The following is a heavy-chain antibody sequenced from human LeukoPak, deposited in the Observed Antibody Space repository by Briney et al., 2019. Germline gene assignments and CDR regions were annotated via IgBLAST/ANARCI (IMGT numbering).Heavy chain of an antibody. Sequence: GASVKVSCKASGYTFTGYYMHWVRQAPGQGLEWMGWINPNSGVTNYAQKFQGRVTMTRDTSISTAYMELSRLRSDDTAVYYCARFGYDFLCDYWGQGTLVTVSS. CDR3: ARFGYDFLCDY. CDR2: INPNSGVT. V-gene: IGHV1-2*02. J-gene: IGHJ4*02. D-gene: IGHD1-1*01. CDR1: GYTFTGYY.